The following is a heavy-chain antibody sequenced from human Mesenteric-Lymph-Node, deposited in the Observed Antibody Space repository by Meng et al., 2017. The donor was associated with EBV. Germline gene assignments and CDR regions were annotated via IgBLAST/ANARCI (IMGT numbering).Heavy chain of an antibody. Sequence: QVQLVEYGGGLVKAGGSLRLSCAASGFPFSDYYMSWIRQAPGKGLEWISYISDSGSTVYYADSVKGRFTISRDNARDTLYLQMNSLRAEDTAVYYCAGHYDYISPWGQGTLVTVSS. CDR2: ISDSGSTV. CDR1: GFPFSDYY. J-gene: IGHJ4*02. V-gene: IGHV3-11*01. CDR3: AGHYDYISP. D-gene: IGHD3-16*01.